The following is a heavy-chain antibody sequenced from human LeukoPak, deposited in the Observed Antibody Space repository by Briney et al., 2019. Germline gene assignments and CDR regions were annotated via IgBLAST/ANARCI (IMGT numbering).Heavy chain of an antibody. J-gene: IGHJ4*02. V-gene: IGHV3-66*01. Sequence: GGSLRLSCAASGFTVSSNYMSWVRQAPGKGLEWVSVIYSGGSTYYADSVKGRFTISRDNSKNTLYLQMNSLRAEDTAVYYCARALTSYGDYFDYWGQGTPVTVSS. D-gene: IGHD4-17*01. CDR3: ARALTSYGDYFDY. CDR2: IYSGGST. CDR1: GFTVSSNY.